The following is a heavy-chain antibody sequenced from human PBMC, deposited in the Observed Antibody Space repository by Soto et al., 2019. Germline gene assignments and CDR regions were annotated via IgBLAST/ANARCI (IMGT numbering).Heavy chain of an antibody. CDR1: GGTFSSYT. J-gene: IGHJ4*02. V-gene: IGHV1-69*02. CDR3: ARNLGYSYGKRDY. D-gene: IGHD5-18*01. CDR2: IIPILGIA. Sequence: EASVKVSCKASGGTFSSYTISWVRQAPGQGLEWMGRIIPILGIANYAQKFQGRVTITADKSTSTAYMELSSLRSEDTAVYYCARNLGYSYGKRDYWGQGTLVTVSS.